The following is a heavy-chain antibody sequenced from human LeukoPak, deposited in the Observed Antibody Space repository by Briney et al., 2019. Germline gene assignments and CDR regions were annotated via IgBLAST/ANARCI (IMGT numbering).Heavy chain of an antibody. CDR1: GFTFSSFW. V-gene: IGHV3-7*01. Sequence: GGSLRLSCAASGFTFSSFWMSWVRQAPGKGLEWVANIRQDGGEKSYVDSVKGRFIISRDNAKNSLYLQMNSLRGEDTAVYYCARDTHYDYGGYWGRGTLVTVSS. CDR2: IRQDGGEK. CDR3: ARDTHYDYGGY. J-gene: IGHJ4*02. D-gene: IGHD3-10*01.